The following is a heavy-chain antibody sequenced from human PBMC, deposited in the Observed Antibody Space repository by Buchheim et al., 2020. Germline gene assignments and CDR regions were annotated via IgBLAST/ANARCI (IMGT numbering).Heavy chain of an antibody. CDR2: ISYDGSNK. D-gene: IGHD2-21*01. CDR1: GFTFSSYG. V-gene: IGHV3-30*03. CDR3: ARNCDYYYGMDV. Sequence: QVQLVESGGGVVLPGRSLRLSCAASGFTFSSYGMHWVRQAPGKGLEWVAVISYDGSNKYYADSVKGRFTISRDNSKNTLYLQMNSLRAEDTAVYYCARNCDYYYGMDVWGQGTT. J-gene: IGHJ6*02.